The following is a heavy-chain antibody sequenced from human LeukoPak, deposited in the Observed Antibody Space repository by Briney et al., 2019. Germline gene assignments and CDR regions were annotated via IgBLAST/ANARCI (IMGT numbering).Heavy chain of an antibody. Sequence: SETLSLTCTVSGGSISSSSYYWGWLRQPPGKGLEWIGSIYYSGSTYYNPSLKSRVTISVDTSKNQFSLKLSSVTAADTAVYYCARGSAMIVVVITSFGAFDIWGQGTMVTVSS. V-gene: IGHV4-39*07. CDR3: ARGSAMIVVVITSFGAFDI. CDR2: IYYSGST. D-gene: IGHD3-22*01. J-gene: IGHJ3*02. CDR1: GGSISSSSYY.